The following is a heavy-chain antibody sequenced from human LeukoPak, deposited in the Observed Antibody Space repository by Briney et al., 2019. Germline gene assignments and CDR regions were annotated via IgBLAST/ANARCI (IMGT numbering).Heavy chain of an antibody. D-gene: IGHD5-18*01. J-gene: IGHJ6*03. Sequence: PSETQSLTCAVYGGSFSSYYWSWVRQPPGKGLEWIGEINHSGSTNYNPSLKSRVTISVDTSKNQFSLKLSSVTAADTAMYYCASRYSYYMDVWGKGTTVTVSS. CDR2: INHSGST. CDR1: GGSFSSYY. CDR3: ASRYSYYMDV. V-gene: IGHV4-34*01.